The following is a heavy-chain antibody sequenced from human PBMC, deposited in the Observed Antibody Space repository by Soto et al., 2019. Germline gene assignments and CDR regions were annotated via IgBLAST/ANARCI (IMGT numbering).Heavy chain of an antibody. CDR2: INHSGST. J-gene: IGHJ6*02. Sequence: PSETLSLTCAVYGGSFSGYYWSWIRQPPGKGLEWIGEINHSGSTNYNPSLKSRVTISVDTSKNQFSLKLSSVTAADTAVYYCARVPRLRFLEWSLNYYYYGMDVWGQGTTVTVSS. V-gene: IGHV4-34*01. CDR1: GGSFSGYY. D-gene: IGHD3-3*01. CDR3: ARVPRLRFLEWSLNYYYYGMDV.